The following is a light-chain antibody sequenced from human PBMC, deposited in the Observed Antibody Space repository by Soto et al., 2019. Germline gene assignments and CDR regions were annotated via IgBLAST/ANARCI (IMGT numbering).Light chain of an antibody. CDR3: QQYARPPFA. V-gene: IGKV3-20*01. Sequence: EIVLTQSPGTLSLSPGERATLSCRASQRISNSYLAWYQQKPGQAPRLLLYDASSRATGIPDRVSGSGSGTDFTLTISRLEPEDFAVYYCQQYARPPFAFGPGTKLEIK. CDR1: QRISNSY. J-gene: IGKJ2*01. CDR2: DAS.